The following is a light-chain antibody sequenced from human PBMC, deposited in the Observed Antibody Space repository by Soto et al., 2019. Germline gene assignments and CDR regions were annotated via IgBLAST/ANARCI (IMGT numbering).Light chain of an antibody. Sequence: EIMMTKSPVTLSVSPGERATLSCRASQSVTSNLAWYQQKPGQAPRLLIYGASTRATGIPASFIGNGSGTEFTPTASSLQPEDFAVYYCQQYNNWPFTFGPGTKVDIK. CDR1: QSVTSN. CDR3: QQYNNWPFT. CDR2: GAS. V-gene: IGKV3-15*01. J-gene: IGKJ3*01.